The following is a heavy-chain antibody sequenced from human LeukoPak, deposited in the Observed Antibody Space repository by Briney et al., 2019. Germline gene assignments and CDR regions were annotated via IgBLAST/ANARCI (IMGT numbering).Heavy chain of an antibody. CDR2: ISSSGSTI. D-gene: IGHD2-2*01. Sequence: PGGSLRLSCAASGFTFSSYEMNWVRQAPGKGLEWVSYISSSGSTIYYADSVKGRFTISRDNAKNSLYLQMNSLRAEDTAVYYCARDCSSTSCYRSLDVWGKGTTVTVSS. CDR3: ARDCSSTSCYRSLDV. J-gene: IGHJ6*04. V-gene: IGHV3-48*03. CDR1: GFTFSSYE.